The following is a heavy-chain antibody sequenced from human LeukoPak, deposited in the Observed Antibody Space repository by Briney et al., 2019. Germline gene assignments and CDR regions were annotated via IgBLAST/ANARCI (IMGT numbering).Heavy chain of an antibody. CDR2: MNPNSGNT. CDR3: ARGRLGYDTIDY. Sequence: ASVKVSCKASGYTFTSYDINWVRQATGQGLEWMGWMNPNSGNTGYAQKFQGRVTMTRNTSISTAYMELSSLRSEDTVVYYCARGRLGYDTIDYWGQGTLVTVSS. V-gene: IGHV1-8*01. CDR1: GYTFTSYD. D-gene: IGHD5-12*01. J-gene: IGHJ4*02.